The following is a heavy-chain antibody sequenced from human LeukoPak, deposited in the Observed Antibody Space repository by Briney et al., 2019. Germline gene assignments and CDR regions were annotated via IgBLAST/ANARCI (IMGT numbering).Heavy chain of an antibody. CDR2: IYTGGGR. CDR3: AKGPWLAYPYYFDY. J-gene: IGHJ4*02. CDR1: GFTVSSYY. D-gene: IGHD6-19*01. V-gene: IGHV3-53*01. Sequence: GGSLRLSCAASGFTVSSYYMNWVRQAPGKELEWVSVIYTGGGRYYADSVRGRFTISRDTSKNMVFLQMNSLRAEDTAVYYCAKGPWLAYPYYFDYWGQGTLVTVSS.